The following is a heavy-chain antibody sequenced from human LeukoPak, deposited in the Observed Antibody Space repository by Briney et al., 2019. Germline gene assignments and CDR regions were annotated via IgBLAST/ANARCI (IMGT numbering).Heavy chain of an antibody. J-gene: IGHJ5*01. CDR2: INHSGST. CDR1: GGSFSGYY. V-gene: IGHV4-34*01. CDR3: ARGRYCSSTRCPQRVYNWFDP. Sequence: SDTLSLTCAVYGGSFSGYYWSWIRQPPGKGLEWIGEINHSGSTNYNPSLKSRVTISVDTSKNQFSLKLSSVTAADTAVYYCARGRYCSSTRCPQRVYNWFDPWGQGTLVTVSS. D-gene: IGHD2-2*01.